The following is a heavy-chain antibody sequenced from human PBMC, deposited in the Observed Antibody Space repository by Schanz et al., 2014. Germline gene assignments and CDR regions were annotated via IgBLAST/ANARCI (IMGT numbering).Heavy chain of an antibody. CDR1: GYTFTTYY. Sequence: QVQLVQSGAEVKKPGASVKVYCKASGYTFTTYYLHWVRQAPGQGLEWMGIINPTGGSTTYAEKLLGRVAMTSATSTSTVYMELSRLRSEDMAVYYCVRAPHYGSGRHLEYWGQGTLVTVSS. V-gene: IGHV1-46*03. D-gene: IGHD3-10*01. J-gene: IGHJ4*02. CDR2: INPTGGST. CDR3: VRAPHYGSGRHLEY.